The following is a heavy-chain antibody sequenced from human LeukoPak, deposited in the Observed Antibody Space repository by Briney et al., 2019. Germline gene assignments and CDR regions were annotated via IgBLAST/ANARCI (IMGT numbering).Heavy chain of an antibody. Sequence: GGSLRLSCAASGFTFSSYSMNWVRQAPGKGLEWVSSITGSSTYIHYADSVKGRFTISRDNAKNSLYLQMNSLRAEDTAVYYCAKARGEQNGGSNYWGQGTQVIVSS. V-gene: IGHV3-21*04. CDR3: AKARGEQNGGSNY. J-gene: IGHJ4*02. D-gene: IGHD2-15*01. CDR1: GFTFSSYS. CDR2: ITGSSTYI.